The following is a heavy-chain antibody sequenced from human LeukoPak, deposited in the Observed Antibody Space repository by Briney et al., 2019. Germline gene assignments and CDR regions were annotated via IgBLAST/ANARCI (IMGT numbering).Heavy chain of an antibody. CDR1: GFTFSSYG. V-gene: IGHV3-33*01. CDR2: IWYDGSNK. CDR3: ARELGIPHYYYYGMDV. D-gene: IGHD7-27*01. J-gene: IGHJ6*02. Sequence: GGSLRLSCAASGFTFSSYGMHWVRQAPGKGLEWVAVIWYDGSNKYYADSVKGRFTISRDNSKNTLYLQMNSPRAEDTAVYYCARELGIPHYYYYGMDVWGQGTTVTVSS.